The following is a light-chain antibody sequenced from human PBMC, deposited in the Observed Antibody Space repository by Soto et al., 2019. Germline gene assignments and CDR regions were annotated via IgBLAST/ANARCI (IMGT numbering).Light chain of an antibody. J-gene: IGLJ2*01. CDR3: QSYDSSLSAVV. V-gene: IGLV1-40*01. Sequence: QSVLTQPPSVSGAPGQRVTISCTGSSSNIGARYDVHWYQQLPGTAPKLLIYGNTNRPSGVPDRFSGSKSGTSASLAITGLQAEDEADYYCQSYDSSLSAVVIGGGTKLTVL. CDR2: GNT. CDR1: SSNIGARYD.